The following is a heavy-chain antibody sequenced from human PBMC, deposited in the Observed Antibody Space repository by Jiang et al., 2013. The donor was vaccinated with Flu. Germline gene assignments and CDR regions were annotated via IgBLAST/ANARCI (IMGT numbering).Heavy chain of an antibody. V-gene: IGHV7-4-1*02. CDR1: GYTFTSYA. CDR2: INTNTGNP. CDR3: ARDYDALGSSGWYVFWRPDY. D-gene: IGHD6-19*01. Sequence: QSGSELKKPGASVKVSCKASGYTFTSYAMNWVRQAPGQGLEWMGWINTNTGNPTYAQGFTGRFVFSLDTSVSTAYLQISSLKAEDTAVYYCARDYDALGSSGWYVFWRPDYWGQGTLVTV. J-gene: IGHJ4*02.